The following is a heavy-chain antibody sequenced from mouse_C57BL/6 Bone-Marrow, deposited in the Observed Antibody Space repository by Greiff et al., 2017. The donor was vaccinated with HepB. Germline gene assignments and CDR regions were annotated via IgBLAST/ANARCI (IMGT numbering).Heavy chain of an antibody. CDR1: GYTFTSYW. CDR2: IYPSGGST. V-gene: IGHV1-55*01. D-gene: IGHD2-5*01. J-gene: IGHJ3*01. CDR3: ASRSNPMAY. Sequence: QVQLQQPGAELVKPGASVKMSCKASGYTFTSYWITWVKQRPGQGLEWIGDIYPSGGSTNYNEKFKSKATLTVDKSSSTAYMQLSSLTSEDSAVYYCASRSNPMAYWGQGTLVTVSA.